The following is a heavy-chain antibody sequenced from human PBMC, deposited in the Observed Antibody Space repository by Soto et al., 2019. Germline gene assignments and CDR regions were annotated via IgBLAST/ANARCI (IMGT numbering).Heavy chain of an antibody. CDR1: GVTFSSYS. V-gene: IGHV3-48*01. D-gene: IGHD3-16*01. Sequence: GGFLRLSCAASGVTFSSYSMNWVRQAPGKGLEWVSYISSSSSTIYYADSVKGRFTISRDNSKNTLYLQMNSLRAEDTAVYYCAKDGGNYWGQGTLVTVSS. CDR3: AKDGGNY. CDR2: ISSSSSTI. J-gene: IGHJ4*02.